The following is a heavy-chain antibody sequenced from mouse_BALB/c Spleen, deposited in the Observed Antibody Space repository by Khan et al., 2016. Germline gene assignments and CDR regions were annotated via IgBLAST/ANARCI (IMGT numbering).Heavy chain of an antibody. CDR2: INTYTGEP. CDR3: ASDVITTSWASAY. J-gene: IGHJ3*01. Sequence: QIQLVQSGPELKKPGETVKISCKASGYTFTNYGMNWVKQAPGKGLKWMGWINTYTGEPTYADDFKGRFAFSLETSARTAYLQINNLKNEDTATXFCASDVITTSWASAYWGQGTLVTVSA. D-gene: IGHD2-4*01. CDR1: GYTFTNYG. V-gene: IGHV9-3-1*01.